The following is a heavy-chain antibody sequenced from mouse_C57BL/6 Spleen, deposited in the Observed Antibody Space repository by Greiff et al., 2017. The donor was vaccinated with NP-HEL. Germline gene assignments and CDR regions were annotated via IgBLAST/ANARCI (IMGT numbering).Heavy chain of an antibody. D-gene: IGHD2-5*01. CDR3: SRNPAYYSNGYFDY. J-gene: IGHJ2*01. CDR2: IWTGGGT. CDR1: GFSFTSYA. Sequence: VKLVESGPGLVAPSQSLSLTCTVSGFSFTSYAISWVRQPPGKGLEWLGVIWTGGGTNYNSALKSSLSISKDNSKSQVFLKMNSLQTENTARYDWSRNPAYYSNGYFDYWGQGTTLTVSA. V-gene: IGHV2-9-1*01.